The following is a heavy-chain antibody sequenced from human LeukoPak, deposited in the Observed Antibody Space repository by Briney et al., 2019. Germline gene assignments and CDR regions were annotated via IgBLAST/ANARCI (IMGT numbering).Heavy chain of an antibody. CDR3: ARVPLVGATPGDAFDI. D-gene: IGHD1-26*01. CDR1: GYTFTSSD. V-gene: IGHV1-8*01. CDR2: MNPNSGNT. Sequence: GASVKVSCKASGYTFTSSDINWVRQATGQGLEWMGWMNPNSGNTGYAQKFQGRVTMTRNTSISTVYMELSSLRSEDTAVYYCARVPLVGATPGDAFDIWGQGTMVTVSS. J-gene: IGHJ3*02.